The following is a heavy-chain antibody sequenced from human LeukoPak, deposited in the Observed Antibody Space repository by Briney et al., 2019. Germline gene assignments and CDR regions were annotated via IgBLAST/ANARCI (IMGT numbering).Heavy chain of an antibody. CDR1: GDSISSYY. Sequence: PSETLSLTCTVSGDSISSYYWSWIRQPPGKGLEWIGYIYYSGSTKYNPSLKGRVTISVDTSKNQFSLKLNSVTAAGTAVYYCARGGAGSCGGACYLNWFDPWGQGTLVTVSS. V-gene: IGHV4-59*01. J-gene: IGHJ5*02. CDR2: IYYSGST. D-gene: IGHD2-21*02. CDR3: ARGGAGSCGGACYLNWFDP.